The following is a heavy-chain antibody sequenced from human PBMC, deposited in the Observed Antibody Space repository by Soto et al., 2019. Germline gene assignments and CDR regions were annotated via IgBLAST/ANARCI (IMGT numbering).Heavy chain of an antibody. CDR2: IDSGGST. CDR1: GFTVSSNY. J-gene: IGHJ6*02. CDR3: ARDRGWLYYYYGMDV. Sequence: EVQLVETGGGLIQPGGSLRLSCAASGFTVSSNYMSWVRQAPGKGLEWVSVIDSGGSTYYADSVKGRFTISRDNSKNTLYLQMNSLRAEDTAVYYCARDRGWLYYYYGMDVWGQGTXVXXS. D-gene: IGHD5-12*01. V-gene: IGHV3-53*02.